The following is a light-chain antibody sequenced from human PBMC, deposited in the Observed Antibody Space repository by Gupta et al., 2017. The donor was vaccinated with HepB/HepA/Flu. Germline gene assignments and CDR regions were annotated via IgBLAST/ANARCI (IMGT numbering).Light chain of an antibody. CDR2: GNS. Sequence: VLTPPPSVSGAPGPRVTIPCTGSSSNVGAGYDVHWYQQLPGTAPKLLIYGNSNRPSGVPDRFSGSKSGTSASLAITGLQAEDEADYYCQYYDSSLSGYVFGTGTKVTVL. CDR3: QYYDSSLSGYV. CDR1: SSNVGAGYD. V-gene: IGLV1-40*01. J-gene: IGLJ1*01.